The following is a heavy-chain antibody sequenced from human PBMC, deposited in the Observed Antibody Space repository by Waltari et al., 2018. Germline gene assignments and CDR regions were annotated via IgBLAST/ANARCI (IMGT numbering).Heavy chain of an antibody. V-gene: IGHV5-51*01. CDR2: IYPGDSDT. Sequence: YWIGWVRQMPGKGLEWMGIIYPGDSDTRYSPSFQGQVTISADKSISTAYLQWSSLKASDTAMYYCARQVSGVVGAVDYWGQGTLVTVSS. CDR3: ARQVSGVVGAVDY. CDR1: YW. D-gene: IGHD1-26*01. J-gene: IGHJ4*02.